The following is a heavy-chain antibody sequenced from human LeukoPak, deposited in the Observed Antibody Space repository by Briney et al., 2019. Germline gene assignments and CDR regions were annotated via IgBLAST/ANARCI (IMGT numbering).Heavy chain of an antibody. D-gene: IGHD4-17*01. CDR3: ARGGRVTTVTTGYNWFDP. Sequence: GSLRLSCAASGFTFSSYNMNWVRQPPGKGLEWIGSIYYSGSTYYNPSLKSRVTISVDTSKNQFSLKLSSVTAADTAVYYCARGGRVTTVTTGYNWFDPWGQGTLVTVSS. CDR1: GFTFSSYN. V-gene: IGHV4-39*07. CDR2: IYYSGST. J-gene: IGHJ5*02.